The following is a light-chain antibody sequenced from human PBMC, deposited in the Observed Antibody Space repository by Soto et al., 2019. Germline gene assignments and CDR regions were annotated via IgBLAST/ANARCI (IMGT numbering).Light chain of an antibody. CDR2: GAV. CDR1: QSLTGSY. V-gene: IGKV3-20*01. Sequence: EIVLTQSPGTLSLSPGERGTLSCRASQSLTGSYLAWYQQKPGQAPRLLIYGAVTRATGIPDRFSASASGTDFTLTISRLEPEDFAIYYCQQYDNKSLLTFGGGTKVEIK. CDR3: QQYDNKSLLT. J-gene: IGKJ4*01.